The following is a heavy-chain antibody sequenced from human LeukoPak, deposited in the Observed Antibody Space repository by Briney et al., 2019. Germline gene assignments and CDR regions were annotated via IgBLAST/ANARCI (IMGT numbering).Heavy chain of an antibody. D-gene: IGHD3-10*01. V-gene: IGHV5-10-1*01. Sequence: GESLKISCKGSGYSFTTYWITWVRQMPGKGLEWMGRIDPSDSYTKNSPSFQGHVSISADKSISTAYLQWSSLKASDTAMYYCGRLDMTRGVFIDHWGQGTLVTVSS. J-gene: IGHJ4*02. CDR3: GRLDMTRGVFIDH. CDR1: GYSFTTYW. CDR2: IDPSDSYT.